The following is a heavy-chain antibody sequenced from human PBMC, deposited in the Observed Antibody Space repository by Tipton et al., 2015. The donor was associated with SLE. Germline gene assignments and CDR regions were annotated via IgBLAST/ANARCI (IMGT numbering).Heavy chain of an antibody. D-gene: IGHD4-17*01. Sequence: TLSLTCTVSGGSLNIGGYYWSWIRQPAGKGLEWIGQIYTTGTTTYSPSLKSRVTISIDTSRNQFSLRLSSVTAADTAVYYCARPAVYGDSRGGFDIWGQGTMVTVSS. CDR2: IYTTGTT. J-gene: IGHJ3*02. CDR1: GGSLNIGGYY. V-gene: IGHV4-61*09. CDR3: ARPAVYGDSRGGFDI.